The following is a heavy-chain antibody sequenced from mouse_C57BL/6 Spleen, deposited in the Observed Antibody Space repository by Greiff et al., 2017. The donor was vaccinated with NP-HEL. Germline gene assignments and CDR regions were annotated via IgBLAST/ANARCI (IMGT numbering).Heavy chain of an antibody. CDR2: ISSGSSTI. CDR1: GFTFSDYG. J-gene: IGHJ3*01. D-gene: IGHD2-4*01. CDR3: ARGDYDYGAWFAY. Sequence: EVNVVESGGGLVKPGGSLKLSCAASGFTFSDYGMHWVRQAPEKGLAWVAYISSGSSTIYYADTVKGRFTISRDNAKNTLFLQMTSLRSEDTAMYYCARGDYDYGAWFAYWGQGTLVTVSA. V-gene: IGHV5-17*01.